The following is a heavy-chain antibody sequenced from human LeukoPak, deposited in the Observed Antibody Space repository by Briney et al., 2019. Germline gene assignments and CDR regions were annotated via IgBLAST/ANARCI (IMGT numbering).Heavy chain of an antibody. D-gene: IGHD6-13*01. Sequence: PGGSLRLSCAASGFTFSAYNMNWVRRTPGKGLVWVSRINSDGSSASYADSVKGRFTISRDNAKNTLYLQMNSLRAEDTAVYYCTSRNSSNDYWGQGTLVTVSS. V-gene: IGHV3-74*01. CDR1: GFTFSAYN. CDR2: INSDGSSA. J-gene: IGHJ4*02. CDR3: TSRNSSNDY.